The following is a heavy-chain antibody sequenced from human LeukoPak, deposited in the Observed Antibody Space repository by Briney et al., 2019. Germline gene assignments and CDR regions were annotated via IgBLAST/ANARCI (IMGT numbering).Heavy chain of an antibody. D-gene: IGHD3-3*01. CDR1: GGSISSYY. Sequence: SETLSLTCTVSGGSISSYYWSWIRQPPGKGLEWIGYIYYSGSTNYNPSLKSRVTISVDTSKNQFSLKLSSVTAADTAVYYCARANDFWSGYYNLGVATSNNWFDPLGPGNPGHRLL. CDR3: ARANDFWSGYYNLGVATSNNWFDP. J-gene: IGHJ5*02. CDR2: IYYSGST. V-gene: IGHV4-59*01.